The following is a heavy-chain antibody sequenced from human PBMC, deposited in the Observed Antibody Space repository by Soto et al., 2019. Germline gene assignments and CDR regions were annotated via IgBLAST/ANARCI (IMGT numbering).Heavy chain of an antibody. CDR2: IYYSGST. J-gene: IGHJ6*02. CDR3: ARGRGYDFWSGSEMTYYYYGMDV. CDR1: GGSISSGGYY. D-gene: IGHD3-3*01. Sequence: SETLSLTCTVSGGSISSGGYYWSWISQHPGKGLEWIGYIYYSGSTYYNPSLKSRVTISVDTSKNQFSLKLSSVTAADTAVYYCARGRGYDFWSGSEMTYYYYGMDVWGQGTTVTVSS. V-gene: IGHV4-31*03.